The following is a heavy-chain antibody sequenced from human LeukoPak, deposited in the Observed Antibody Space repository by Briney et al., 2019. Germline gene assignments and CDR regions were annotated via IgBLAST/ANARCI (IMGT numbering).Heavy chain of an antibody. D-gene: IGHD6-19*01. Sequence: PGGSLRLSCAASGFTFSSYAMSWVRQAQGKGLEWVSAISGSGGSTYYADSVKGRFTISRDNSKNTLYLQMNSLRAEDTAVYYCAKGDTPRYSSGWYFDYWGQGTLVTVSS. V-gene: IGHV3-23*01. J-gene: IGHJ4*02. CDR1: GFTFSSYA. CDR3: AKGDTPRYSSGWYFDY. CDR2: ISGSGGST.